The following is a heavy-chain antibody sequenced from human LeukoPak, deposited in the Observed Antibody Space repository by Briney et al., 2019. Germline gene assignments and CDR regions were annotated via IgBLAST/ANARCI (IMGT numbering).Heavy chain of an antibody. Sequence: SQTLSLTCAISGDSVSSSTVAWNWIRQSPSRGLEWLGRTYYRSKWYNDYAVFVKSRISVNPDTSKNQFSLQLNSVTLEDTAVYYCARAVYDSSGYYSEYFQKWGQGTLVTVSS. CDR2: TYYRSKWYN. V-gene: IGHV6-1*01. CDR1: GDSVSSSTVA. J-gene: IGHJ1*01. CDR3: ARAVYDSSGYYSEYFQK. D-gene: IGHD3-22*01.